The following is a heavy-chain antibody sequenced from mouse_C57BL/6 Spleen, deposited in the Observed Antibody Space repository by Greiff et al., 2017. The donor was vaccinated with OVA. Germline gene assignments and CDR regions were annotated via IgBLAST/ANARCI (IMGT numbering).Heavy chain of an antibody. CDR2: ISYDGSN. J-gene: IGHJ1*03. Sequence: EVKLVESGPGLVKPSQSLSLTCSVTGYSITSGYYWNWIRQFPGNTLEWMGYISYDGSNNYNPSLKNRISITRDTSKNQFFLKLNSVTTEDTATYYCARDGYYGSSAHWYFDVWGTGTTVTVSS. D-gene: IGHD1-1*01. V-gene: IGHV3-6*01. CDR1: GYSITSGYY. CDR3: ARDGYYGSSAHWYFDV.